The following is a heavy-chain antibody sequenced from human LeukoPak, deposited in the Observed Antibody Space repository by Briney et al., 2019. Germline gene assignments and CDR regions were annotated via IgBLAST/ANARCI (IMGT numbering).Heavy chain of an antibody. CDR2: TRNKANSYTT. CDR3: ARGSGWYNY. V-gene: IGHV3-72*01. CDR1: GFTFSDHY. Sequence: PGGSLRLSCAASGFTFSDHYMDWVRQAPGKGLEWVGRTRNKANSYTTEYAASVKGRFTISRDDSKNSLYLQMNSLKTEDTAVYYCARGSGWYNYWGQGTLVTVSS. D-gene: IGHD6-19*01. J-gene: IGHJ4*02.